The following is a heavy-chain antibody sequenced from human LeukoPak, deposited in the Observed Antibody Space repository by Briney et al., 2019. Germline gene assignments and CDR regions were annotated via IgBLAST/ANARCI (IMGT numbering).Heavy chain of an antibody. CDR2: IFYSGTT. Sequence: PSQTLSLTCAVSGGSISGGGYSWSWIRQPPGKGLEWIGYIFYSGTTYYNPSLKSRVTISVDTSKNQFSLKLSSVTAADTAVYYCARANFWFGGMDVWGKGTTVTVSS. CDR3: ARANFWFGGMDV. V-gene: IGHV4-30-4*07. CDR1: GGSISGGGYS. J-gene: IGHJ6*04. D-gene: IGHD3-10*01.